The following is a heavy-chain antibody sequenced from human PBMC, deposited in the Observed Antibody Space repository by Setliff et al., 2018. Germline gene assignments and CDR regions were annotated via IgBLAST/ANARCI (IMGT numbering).Heavy chain of an antibody. CDR2: ISGYGSRT. CDR3: IRDTSGRDAFDI. V-gene: IGHV3-23*01. J-gene: IGHJ3*02. CDR1: GFTFSTYA. Sequence: GGSLRLSCAASGFTFSTYAMIWVRQIPGKGLEWVSGISGYGSRTYYADSVKGRSTISRDNSQNTMYLQMNSLRAEDTAVYYCIRDTSGRDAFDIWGQGTMVTVSS. D-gene: IGHD6-19*01.